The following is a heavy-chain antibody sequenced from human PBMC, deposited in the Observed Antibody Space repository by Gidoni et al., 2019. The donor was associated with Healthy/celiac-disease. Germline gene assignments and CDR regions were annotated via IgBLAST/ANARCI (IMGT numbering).Heavy chain of an antibody. CDR1: GFTFISYA. CDR2: ISGSGGSP. D-gene: IGHD5-12*01. Sequence: EVQLLESGGGFVQPGGSLRLSCAASGFTFISYAMSWVRQAPGQGLEWVSAISGSGGSPYYADAVKGRFTISRDNSKNTLDLKMNSMRAEDTAVYYCAKSIVAKMPPYYWGQGTLVTVSS. V-gene: IGHV3-23*01. J-gene: IGHJ4*02. CDR3: AKSIVAKMPPYY.